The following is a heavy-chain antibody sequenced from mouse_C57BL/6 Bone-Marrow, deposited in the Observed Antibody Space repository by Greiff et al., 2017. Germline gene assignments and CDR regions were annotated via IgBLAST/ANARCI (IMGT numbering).Heavy chain of an antibody. CDR3: ARCPYFYAMDY. Sequence: VQGVESGAELARPGASVKLSCKASGYTFTSYGISWVKQRTGQGLEWIGEIYPRSGNTYYNEKFKGKATLTADKSSSTAYMELRSLTSEDSAVYFCARCPYFYAMDYWGQGTSVTVSS. D-gene: IGHD2-10*01. CDR1: GYTFTSYG. V-gene: IGHV1-81*01. J-gene: IGHJ4*01. CDR2: IYPRSGNT.